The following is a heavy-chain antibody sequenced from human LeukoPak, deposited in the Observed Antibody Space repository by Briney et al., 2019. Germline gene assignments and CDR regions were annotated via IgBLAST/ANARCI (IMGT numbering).Heavy chain of an antibody. J-gene: IGHJ4*02. Sequence: GGSLRLSWAAAGFTFSSYSMNWVRQAPGKGLEWVSYISSSSSTIYYADSVKGRFTISRDNAKNSLYLQMNSLRADDTAVYYCARDKVVGATHFDYWGQGTLVTVSS. CDR3: ARDKVVGATHFDY. D-gene: IGHD1-26*01. CDR2: ISSSSSTI. V-gene: IGHV3-48*01. CDR1: GFTFSSYS.